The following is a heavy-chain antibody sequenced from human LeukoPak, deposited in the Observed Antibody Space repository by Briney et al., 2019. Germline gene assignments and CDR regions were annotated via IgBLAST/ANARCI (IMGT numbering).Heavy chain of an antibody. J-gene: IGHJ4*02. D-gene: IGHD5-12*01. CDR3: ARGEWLRSWFGY. CDR1: GGSFSGYY. V-gene: IGHV4-34*01. CDR2: INHSGSA. Sequence: PSETLSLTCAVYGGSFSGYYWSWIRRPPGRGLEWIGEINHSGSANYNPSLKSRVTISVDTSKNQFSLKLSSVTAADTAVYYCARGEWLRSWFGYWGQGTPVTVSS.